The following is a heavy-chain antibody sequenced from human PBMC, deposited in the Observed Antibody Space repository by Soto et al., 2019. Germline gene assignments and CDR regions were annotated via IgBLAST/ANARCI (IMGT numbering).Heavy chain of an antibody. V-gene: IGHV1-69*01. J-gene: IGHJ4*02. CDR3: ATSTSSSWQNDY. CDR2: LIPIFETA. D-gene: IGHD6-13*01. CDR1: GGTFNTFA. Sequence: QVQLEQSGAEVKKPGSSVKVSCKASGGTFNTFAISWVRQAPGQGLEWIGGLIPIFETANYAQRLQDRLTITADASTRTAYMELSRLTSDDTAIYFCATSTSSSWQNDYWGLGTLVVVSS.